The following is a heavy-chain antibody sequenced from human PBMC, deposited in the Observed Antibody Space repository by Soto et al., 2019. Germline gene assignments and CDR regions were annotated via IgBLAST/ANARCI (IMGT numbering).Heavy chain of an antibody. CDR1: GFTFSNAW. V-gene: IGHV3-15*07. CDR3: TTNSYSTDYYYGMDV. J-gene: IGHJ6*02. D-gene: IGHD2-21*01. Sequence: GGSLRLSCAASGFTFSNAWMNWVRQAPGKGLEWVGRIKSKTDGGTTDYAAPVKGRFTISRDDSKNTLYLQMNSLKTEDTAVYYCTTNSYSTDYYYGMDVWGQGTTVTVSS. CDR2: IKSKTDGGTT.